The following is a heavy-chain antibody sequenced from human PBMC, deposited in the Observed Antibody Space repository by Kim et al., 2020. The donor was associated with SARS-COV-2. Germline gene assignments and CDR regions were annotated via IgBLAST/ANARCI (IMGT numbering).Heavy chain of an antibody. J-gene: IGHJ4*02. V-gene: IGHV3-7*01. D-gene: IGHD3-22*01. CDR2: IKQDGSEK. CDR1: GFTFSSYW. CDR3: ARVEDYYDSSGYYHFDY. Sequence: GGSLRLSCAASGFTFSSYWMSWVRQAPGKGLEWVANIKQDGSEKYYVDSVKGRFTISRDNAKNSLYLQMNSLRAEDTAVYYCARVEDYYDSSGYYHFDYWGQGTPVTVSS.